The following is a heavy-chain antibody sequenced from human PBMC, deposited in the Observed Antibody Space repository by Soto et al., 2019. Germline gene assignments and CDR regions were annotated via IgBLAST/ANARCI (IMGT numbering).Heavy chain of an antibody. Sequence: TGGYLRISCTASGFTFTGCAMSWVRQAPGKGLEWVSGISSGATTTYYPDSVKGRFTISRDNSDNTLSLQMNSLRAEDTAVYYCAKKMATYIAIVYWGQGLLVSVSS. J-gene: IGHJ4*02. CDR2: ISSGATTT. CDR3: AKKMATYIAIVY. D-gene: IGHD5-12*01. CDR1: GFTFTGCA. V-gene: IGHV3-23*01.